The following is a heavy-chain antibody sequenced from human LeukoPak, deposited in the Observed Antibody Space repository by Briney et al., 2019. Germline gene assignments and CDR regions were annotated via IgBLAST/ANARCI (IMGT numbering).Heavy chain of an antibody. CDR2: ISSSSSYI. CDR1: GFTFSSYS. V-gene: IGHV3-21*01. CDR3: ARGVISYSSGWFKDY. Sequence: GGSLRLSCAASGFTFSSYSMNWVRQAPGKGLEWVSFISSSSSYIYYADSVKGRFTISRDNAKNSLYLQMNSLRAEDTAVYYCARGVISYSSGWFKDYWGQGTLVTVSS. D-gene: IGHD6-19*01. J-gene: IGHJ4*02.